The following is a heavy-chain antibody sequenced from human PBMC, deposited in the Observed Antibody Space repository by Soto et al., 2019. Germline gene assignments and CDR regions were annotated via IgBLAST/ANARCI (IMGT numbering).Heavy chain of an antibody. CDR1: GFTLSNYD. V-gene: IGHV3-23*01. J-gene: IGHJ4*02. CDR3: AMLAAVGSIEFELARAY. Sequence: TGGSLRLSCGASGFTLSNYDMSWVRKAPGKGLEWVSGISETGDTTNYVDSVKGRFIISRDNSKNTLSLLMNSLRTEDMAIYYCAMLAAVGSIEFELARAYRGQGILVPVSS. CDR2: ISETGDTT. D-gene: IGHD6-6*01.